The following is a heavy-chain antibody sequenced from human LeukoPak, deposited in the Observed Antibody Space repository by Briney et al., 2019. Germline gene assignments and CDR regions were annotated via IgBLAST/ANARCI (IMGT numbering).Heavy chain of an antibody. D-gene: IGHD3-3*01. J-gene: IGHJ4*02. Sequence: SSETLSLTCTVSGGSISSSSHYWAWIRQSPGTGLEWIGSIYYSGSTYYNPSLKSRATISVDTSKNQISLKVSSVTAADSALYFCARQRTSGSASNLRVAQIDSWGQGTLVTVSS. V-gene: IGHV4-39*01. CDR3: ARQRTSGSASNLRVAQIDS. CDR2: IYYSGST. CDR1: GGSISSSSHY.